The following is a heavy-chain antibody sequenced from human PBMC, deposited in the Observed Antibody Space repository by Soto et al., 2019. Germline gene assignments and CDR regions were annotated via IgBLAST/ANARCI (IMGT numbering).Heavy chain of an antibody. D-gene: IGHD6-25*01. J-gene: IGHJ6*02. V-gene: IGHV1-2*04. CDR1: GYTFTGYY. CDR3: AREMAAPSYYYVMAV. CDR2: INPNSGGT. Sequence: EASVKVSCKASGYTFTGYYMHWVRQAPGQGLEWMGWINPNSGGTNYAQKFQGWVTMTRDTSISTAYMELSRLRSDDTAVYYCAREMAAPSYYYVMAVWGQGTTVPVSS.